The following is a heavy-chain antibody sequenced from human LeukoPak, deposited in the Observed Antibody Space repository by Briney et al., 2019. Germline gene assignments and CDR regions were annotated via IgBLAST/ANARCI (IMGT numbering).Heavy chain of an antibody. CDR1: GFTFSSYN. J-gene: IGHJ3*02. CDR3: ARDSLATVVTPRKDAFDI. CDR2: ISSSSSYI. V-gene: IGHV3-21*01. D-gene: IGHD4-23*01. Sequence: GGSLRLSCAASGFTFSSYNMNWVRQAPGKGLEWVSSISSSSSYIYYADSVKGRFTISRDNAKNSLYLQMNSLRAEDTAVYYCARDSLATVVTPRKDAFDIWGQGTMVTVSS.